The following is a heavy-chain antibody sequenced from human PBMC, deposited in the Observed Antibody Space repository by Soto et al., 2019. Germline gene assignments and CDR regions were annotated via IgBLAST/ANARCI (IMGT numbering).Heavy chain of an antibody. J-gene: IGHJ6*03. CDR1: GGSISSYY. CDR2: IYYSGST. Sequence: SETLSLTCTVSGGSISSYYWSWIRQPPGKGLEWIGYIYYSGSTNYNPSLKSRVTISVDTSKNQFSLKLSSVTAADTAVYYCARANLNGYYYYYMDVWGKGTTVTVSS. V-gene: IGHV4-59*01. CDR3: ARANLNGYYYYYMDV.